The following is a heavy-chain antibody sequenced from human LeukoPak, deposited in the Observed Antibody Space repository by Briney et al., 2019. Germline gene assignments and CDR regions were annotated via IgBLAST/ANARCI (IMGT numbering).Heavy chain of an antibody. J-gene: IGHJ4*02. CDR3: ARTASSGYYFDY. CDR1: GFTFSSYG. D-gene: IGHD6-19*01. Sequence: GGSLRLSCAASGFTFSSYGMHWVRRAPGKGLEWVAVISYDGSNKYYADSVKGRFTISRDNSKNTLYLQMNSLRAEDTAVYYCARTASSGYYFDYWGQGTLVTVSS. CDR2: ISYDGSNK. V-gene: IGHV3-30*03.